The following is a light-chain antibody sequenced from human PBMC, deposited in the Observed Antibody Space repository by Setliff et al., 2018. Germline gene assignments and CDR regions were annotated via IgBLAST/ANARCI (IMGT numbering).Light chain of an antibody. CDR3: SAYTSSSTYV. CDR1: SSDVGAYDL. J-gene: IGLJ1*01. V-gene: IGLV2-14*03. Sequence: QSALTQPASVSGSPGQSITISCSGTSSDVGAYDLVSWYKQHPGKAPKLIISDVSNRPSGVSNRFSGSKSGNTASLTISGLQAEDEADYYCSAYTSSSTYVFGTGTKVPS. CDR2: DVS.